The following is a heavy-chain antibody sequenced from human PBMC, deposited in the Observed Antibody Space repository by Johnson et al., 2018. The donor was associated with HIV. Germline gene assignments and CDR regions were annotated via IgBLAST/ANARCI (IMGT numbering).Heavy chain of an antibody. CDR1: GLSFSNFG. D-gene: IGHD3-22*01. J-gene: IGHJ3*02. CDR3: ARAYDSSGYYYGGDAFDI. CDR2: ISYDGSNK. V-gene: IGHV3-30*03. Sequence: QVQLVESGGGVVQPGKSLTLSCVGSGLSFSNFGIHWVRQAPGKGPEWVAVISYDGSNKYYADSVQGRFTISRDNAKNTLYLQMNSLRAEDTAVYYCARAYDSSGYYYGGDAFDIWGQGTMVTVSS.